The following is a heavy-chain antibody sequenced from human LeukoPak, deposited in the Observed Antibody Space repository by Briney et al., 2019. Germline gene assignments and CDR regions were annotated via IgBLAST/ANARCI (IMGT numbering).Heavy chain of an antibody. D-gene: IGHD1-26*01. CDR3: ARDLGPTSGDPGY. Sequence: SETLSLTCAVYGGSFSGFYWSWIRQPPGKGLEWIGYIYHSGSTYYNPSLKSRVTISVDRSKNQFSLKLSSVTAADTAVYYCARDLGPTSGDPGYWGQGTLVTVSS. V-gene: IGHV4-34*01. J-gene: IGHJ4*02. CDR2: IYHSGST. CDR1: GGSFSGFY.